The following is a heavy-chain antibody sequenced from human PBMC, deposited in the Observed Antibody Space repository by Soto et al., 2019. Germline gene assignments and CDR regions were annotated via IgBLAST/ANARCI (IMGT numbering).Heavy chain of an antibody. D-gene: IGHD6-19*01. Sequence: QVQLQESGPGLVKPSQTLSLTCTVSGRPVSSGGYYWTWIRQFPGKALEWIGYIYHIVSTSYNPSLKSRLSMSLEAAKNQYSLNLTAVTAADTSIYYCVRDMALDSSGHGFDSWGQGTLVTVSS. J-gene: IGHJ5*01. CDR2: IYHIVST. V-gene: IGHV4-31*03. CDR1: GRPVSSGGYY. CDR3: VRDMALDSSGHGFDS.